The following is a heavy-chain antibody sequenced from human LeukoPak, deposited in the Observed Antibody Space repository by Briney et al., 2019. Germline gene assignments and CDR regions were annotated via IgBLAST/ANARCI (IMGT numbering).Heavy chain of an antibody. J-gene: IGHJ4*02. Sequence: SETLSLTCTVSGGSISSSSYYWGWIRQPPGKGLEWIGSIYYSGSTYYNPSLKSRVTIPVDTSKNQFSLKLSSVTAADTAVYYCARRSYGDYVRDYWGQGTLVTVSS. V-gene: IGHV4-39*01. CDR3: ARRSYGDYVRDY. CDR2: IYYSGST. D-gene: IGHD4-17*01. CDR1: GGSISSSSYY.